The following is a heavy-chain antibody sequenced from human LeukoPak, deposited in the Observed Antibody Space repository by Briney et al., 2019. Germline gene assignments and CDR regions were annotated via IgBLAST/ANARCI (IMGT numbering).Heavy chain of an antibody. D-gene: IGHD1-26*01. CDR3: ARLRVPLYVGSDGGYWYFDL. Sequence: KASETLSLTCTVSNGSMTTYSWSWVRQPPGKGLEWIGFIYYSGSTHYNPSLKSRITISVDTSKNQFSLKLSSVTAADTAVYYCARLRVPLYVGSDGGYWYFDLWGRGTLVTVSS. CDR2: IYYSGST. V-gene: IGHV4-59*08. J-gene: IGHJ2*01. CDR1: NGSMTTYS.